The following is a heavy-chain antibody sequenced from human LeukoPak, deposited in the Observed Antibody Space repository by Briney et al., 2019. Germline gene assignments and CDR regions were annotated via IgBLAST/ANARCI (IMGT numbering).Heavy chain of an antibody. CDR1: GYSFTSYW. Sequence: GESLKISCKGSGYSFTSYWIGWVRQMPGKGLEWLGIINLGDSDTRYSPSSQGQVTISAGKSISTAYLQWSSLKASDTAMYYCAYYDSNGYLSDWGQGTLVTVSS. J-gene: IGHJ4*02. V-gene: IGHV5-51*01. CDR3: AYYDSNGYLSD. D-gene: IGHD3-22*01. CDR2: INLGDSDT.